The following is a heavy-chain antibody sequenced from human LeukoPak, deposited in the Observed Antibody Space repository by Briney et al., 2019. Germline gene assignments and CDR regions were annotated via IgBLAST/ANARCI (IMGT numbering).Heavy chain of an antibody. Sequence: GESLKISCTGSGYIFTSYWIACVRQMPGNGLERMGIIYPSDSDTRYSPSFQGQVTISADKSISTAYLQWSSLKASDTAMYYCARSSDYSNFFDSWGQGTLVTVSS. CDR2: IYPSDSDT. CDR1: GYIFTSYW. V-gene: IGHV5-51*01. J-gene: IGHJ4*02. D-gene: IGHD4-17*01. CDR3: ARSSDYSNFFDS.